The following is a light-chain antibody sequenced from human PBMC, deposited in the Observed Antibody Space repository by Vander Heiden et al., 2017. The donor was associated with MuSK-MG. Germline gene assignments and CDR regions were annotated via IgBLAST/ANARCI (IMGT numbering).Light chain of an antibody. CDR3: QQYGGSVS. CDR1: QSVSSSY. Sequence: EHELTQSPGTLSLSPGERATLSCRASQSVSSSYLAWYQQKPGQAPRLLIYCASSRATGFPDRFSGSGSGTDFTLTISRLEPEDSAVYYCQQYGGSVSFGGGTKVEIK. V-gene: IGKV3-20*01. J-gene: IGKJ4*01. CDR2: CAS.